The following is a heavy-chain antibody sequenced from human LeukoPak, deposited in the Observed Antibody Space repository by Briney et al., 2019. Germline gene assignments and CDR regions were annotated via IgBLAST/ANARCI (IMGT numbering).Heavy chain of an antibody. J-gene: IGHJ4*02. V-gene: IGHV3-23*01. CDR1: GFTFSSYA. CDR2: IRGSGGST. Sequence: GGSLRLSCAASGFTFSSYAMSWVRQAPGKGLEWVSAIRGSGGSTYYADSVKGRFTISRDNSKNTLYLQMNSLGAEDTAVYYCAKGGGSYGVDYWGQGTLVTVSS. CDR3: AKGGGSYGVDY. D-gene: IGHD1-26*01.